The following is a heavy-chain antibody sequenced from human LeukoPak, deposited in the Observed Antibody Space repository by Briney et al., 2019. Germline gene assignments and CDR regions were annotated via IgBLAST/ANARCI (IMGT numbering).Heavy chain of an antibody. CDR2: MNPNSGNA. V-gene: IGHV1-8*01. D-gene: IGHD3-10*01. Sequence: ASVKVSCKASGYTFTSYDINWVRQAPGQGLEWMGWMNPNSGNAGYAQKFQGRVTMTRNTSISTAYMELSSLRSEDTAVYYCARGLMVRGVTLYYYYGMDVWGQGTTATVSS. CDR1: GYTFTSYD. CDR3: ARGLMVRGVTLYYYYGMDV. J-gene: IGHJ6*02.